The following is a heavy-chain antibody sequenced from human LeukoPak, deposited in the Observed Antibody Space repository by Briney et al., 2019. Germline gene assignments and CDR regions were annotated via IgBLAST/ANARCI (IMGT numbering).Heavy chain of an antibody. V-gene: IGHV1-8*02. CDR2: MKPNSGET. CDR3: ARDYGGDSGWFDP. J-gene: IGHJ5*02. Sequence: ASVKVSCKASGYTFTNLAMNWVRQATGQGLEWLGWMKPNSGETGYAQKFQGRVTLTRDTSISTAYMELSGLKSEDTAVYYCARDYGGDSGWFDPWGQGTLVTVSS. CDR1: GYTFTNLA. D-gene: IGHD4-23*01.